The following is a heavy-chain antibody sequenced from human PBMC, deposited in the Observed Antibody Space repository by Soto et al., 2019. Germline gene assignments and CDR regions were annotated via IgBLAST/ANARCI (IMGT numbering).Heavy chain of an antibody. CDR3: ARGYSYGHFGY. V-gene: IGHV3-33*01. D-gene: IGHD5-18*01. Sequence: GGSLRLSCAASGFTFRSYGMHWVRQAPGKGLEWVAVIWYGGSNKYYADSVKGRFTISRDNSKNRLYLQMNSLRAEDTAVYYCARGYSYGHFGYWGQGTLVTVSS. J-gene: IGHJ4*02. CDR1: GFTFRSYG. CDR2: IWYGGSNK.